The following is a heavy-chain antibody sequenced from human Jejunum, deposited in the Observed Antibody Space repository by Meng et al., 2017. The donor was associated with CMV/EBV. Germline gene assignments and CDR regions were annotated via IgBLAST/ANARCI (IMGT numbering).Heavy chain of an antibody. CDR1: FTFNNNA. V-gene: IGHV3-23*01. CDR3: AKVSTFAYGPGSFFDH. J-gene: IGHJ4*02. CDR2: FGANGEYI. Sequence: FTFNNNARTGFGQAPGKGVEGVAGFGANGEYINYADSVKGRCTISRDNYKNTLYLQMNSLRAEDTALYYCAKVSTFAYGPGSFFDHWGQGTPVTVSS. D-gene: IGHD3-10*01.